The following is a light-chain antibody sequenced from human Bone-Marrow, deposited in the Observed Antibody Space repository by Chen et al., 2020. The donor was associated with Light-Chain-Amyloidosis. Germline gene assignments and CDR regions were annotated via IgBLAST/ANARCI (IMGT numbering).Light chain of an antibody. CDR3: AAWDDSLNGWV. J-gene: IGLJ3*02. Sequence: QSVLTQPPSASGTPGPRVTISCSGSSSKIGSNTVNWYQQLPGTAPKLLIYSNKQRPSGVPDRFSGSKSGTSASLASSGLQSEDEADYYCAAWDDSLNGWVFGGGTKLTVL. CDR2: SNK. V-gene: IGLV1-44*01. CDR1: SSKIGSNT.